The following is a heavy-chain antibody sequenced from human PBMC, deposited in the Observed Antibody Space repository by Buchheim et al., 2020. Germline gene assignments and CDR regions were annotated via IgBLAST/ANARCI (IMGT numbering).Heavy chain of an antibody. D-gene: IGHD3-22*01. CDR1: GGSISSSSYY. J-gene: IGHJ4*02. Sequence: QLQLQESGPGLVKPSETLSLTCTVSGGSISSSSYYWGWIRQPPGKGLEWIGSIYYSGSTYYNPSLKSRVTISVDTSKNQFSLKLSSVTAADTAVYYCARHGGYYDSSGYYWGHTFDYWGQGTL. CDR2: IYYSGST. V-gene: IGHV4-39*01. CDR3: ARHGGYYDSSGYYWGHTFDY.